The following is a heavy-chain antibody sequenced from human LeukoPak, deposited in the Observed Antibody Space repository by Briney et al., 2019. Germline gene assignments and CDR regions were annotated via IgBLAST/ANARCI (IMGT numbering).Heavy chain of an antibody. CDR1: GGSISSGDYY. D-gene: IGHD2-2*01. CDR2: IYYSGST. J-gene: IGHJ3*02. V-gene: IGHV4-30-4*01. Sequence: SETLSLTCTVSGGSISSGDYYWSWIRQPPGKGLEWIGYIYYSGSTYYNPSLKSRVTISVDTSKNQFSLKLSSVTAADTAVYYCARVYCSSTSCVWGAFDIWGQGTMVTVSS. CDR3: ARVYCSSTSCVWGAFDI.